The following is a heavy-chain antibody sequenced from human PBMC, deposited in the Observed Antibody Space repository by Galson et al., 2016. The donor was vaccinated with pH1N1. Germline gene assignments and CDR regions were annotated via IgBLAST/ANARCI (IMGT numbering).Heavy chain of an antibody. CDR3: ARMNYGDYSYYFDY. D-gene: IGHD4-17*01. J-gene: IGHJ4*02. Sequence: PALVKPTQTLTLTCTFSGFSFTTSGVGVGWIRQPPGKALEWLALIYWDDDKRYGPSLKSRLTISKDTSKNQVVLTMTNMDPVDTATYYCARMNYGDYSYYFDYWGQGTLVTVSS. CDR1: GFSFTTSGVG. V-gene: IGHV2-5*05. CDR2: IYWDDDK.